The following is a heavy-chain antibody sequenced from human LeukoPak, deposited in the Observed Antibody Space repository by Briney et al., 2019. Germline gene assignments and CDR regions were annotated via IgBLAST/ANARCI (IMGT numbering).Heavy chain of an antibody. D-gene: IGHD1-26*01. CDR1: GFTFSNYA. CDR2: ISGSTGST. Sequence: GGSLRLSCAASGFTFSNYAMNWVRQAPGKGLEWVSLISGSTGSTYYADSVKGRFSISRDNSKNTEYLQMNSLRVEDTAVYYCAKGPASAIVGATTLDYWGQGTLVTVSS. V-gene: IGHV3-23*01. CDR3: AKGPASAIVGATTLDY. J-gene: IGHJ4*02.